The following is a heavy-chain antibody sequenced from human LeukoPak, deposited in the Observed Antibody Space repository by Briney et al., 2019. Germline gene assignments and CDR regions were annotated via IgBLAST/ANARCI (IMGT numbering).Heavy chain of an antibody. Sequence: GGSLRRSCAPSGFTFSSYDMSWVRQAPGKGLERVSAICGSGGRTYCADYVKGRFTISRDNSKNTLYLQMNSLRAEDTVVYYCAKDRSRADYWGQGTLVTVSS. D-gene: IGHD1-26*01. CDR1: GFTFSSYD. CDR3: AKDRSRADY. V-gene: IGHV3-23*01. J-gene: IGHJ4*02. CDR2: ICGSGGRT.